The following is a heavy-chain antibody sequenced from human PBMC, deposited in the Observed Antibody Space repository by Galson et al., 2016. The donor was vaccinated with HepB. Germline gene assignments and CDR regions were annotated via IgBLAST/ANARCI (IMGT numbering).Heavy chain of an antibody. Sequence: SVKVSCKASGYTFTNYYMHRVRQAPGQGFEWMGIIDPSGGSTTYAQKFQGRVTMTRDTSTSTVYLELNTLRSEDTAVYYCARDIYFREYYFDYWGQGTLVTVSS. V-gene: IGHV1-46*03. D-gene: IGHD2-2*02. J-gene: IGHJ4*02. CDR1: GYTFTNYY. CDR3: ARDIYFREYYFDY. CDR2: IDPSGGST.